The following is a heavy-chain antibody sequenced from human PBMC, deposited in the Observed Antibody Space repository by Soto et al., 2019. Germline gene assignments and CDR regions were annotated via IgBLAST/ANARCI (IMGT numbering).Heavy chain of an antibody. V-gene: IGHV3-30*18. D-gene: IGHD6-19*01. CDR1: GFTFSSYG. Sequence: PGGSLRLSCAASGFTFSSYGMHWVRQAPGKGLEWVAVISYDGSNKYYADSVKGRFTISRDNSKNTLYLQMNSLRAEDTAVYYCAKDDPSSGWENWGQGTLVTVSS. CDR2: ISYDGSNK. CDR3: AKDDPSSGWEN. J-gene: IGHJ4*02.